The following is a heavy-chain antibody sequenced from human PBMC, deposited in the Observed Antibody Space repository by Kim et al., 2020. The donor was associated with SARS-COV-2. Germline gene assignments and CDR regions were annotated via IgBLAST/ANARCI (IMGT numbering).Heavy chain of an antibody. CDR1: GFTFTPNA. CDR2: IGGDEKA. Sequence: GGSLRLSCAASGFTFTPNAMNWVRQAPGKGLEWVSGIGGDEKAYPADSVRGRFTISRDNSKNTLFLQMNSVRADDTAIYYVSKDIWDFSGNDYLGQGTLVTVSS. D-gene: IGHD1-26*01. V-gene: IGHV3-23*01. CDR3: SKDIWDFSGNDY. J-gene: IGHJ4*02.